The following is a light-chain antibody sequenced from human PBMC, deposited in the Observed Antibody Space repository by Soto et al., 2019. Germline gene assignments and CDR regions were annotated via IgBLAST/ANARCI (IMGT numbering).Light chain of an antibody. V-gene: IGLV2-14*01. CDR1: SSDVGGYNY. CDR3: SSYTGSSTLVYV. J-gene: IGLJ1*01. CDR2: DVT. Sequence: QSVLTQPASVSGSPGQSITISCTGTSSDVGGYNYVSWYQQHPGKAPKLVIYDVTNRPSGVSDLFSGSRSGNTASLTISGLQSEDEADYYCSSYTGSSTLVYVFGTGTKVTVL.